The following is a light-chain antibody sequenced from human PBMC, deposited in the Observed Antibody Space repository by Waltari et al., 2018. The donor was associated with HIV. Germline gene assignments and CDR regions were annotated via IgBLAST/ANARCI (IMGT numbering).Light chain of an antibody. CDR3: AAWDDSLNGHVL. J-gene: IGLJ2*01. V-gene: IGLV1-44*01. CDR2: NKN. CDR1: SSNIGSNP. Sequence: QSVLTQPPSASGTPGQRVTFSCSGSSSNIGSNPVDWYQQLPGTAPRLLIYNKNQRPSGVPDRFSGSKSGTSASLAISGLQSEDEADYYCAAWDDSLNGHVLFGGGTKLTVL.